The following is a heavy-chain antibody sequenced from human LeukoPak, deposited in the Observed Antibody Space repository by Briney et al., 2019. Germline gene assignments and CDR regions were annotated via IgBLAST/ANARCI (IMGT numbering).Heavy chain of an antibody. Sequence: PWETLTLTCTASGVTISSYYWSWIRQPPGKGLEWISYIYYSGCTNCNPYVKSRVAMSVDTSRKQFSLKLSSLAAADRGVYYCARGGTAVIAPYAFDIWGQGTMVTVSS. CDR1: GVTISSYY. CDR3: ARGGTAVIAPYAFDI. V-gene: IGHV4-59*01. CDR2: IYYSGCT. D-gene: IGHD4-23*01. J-gene: IGHJ3*02.